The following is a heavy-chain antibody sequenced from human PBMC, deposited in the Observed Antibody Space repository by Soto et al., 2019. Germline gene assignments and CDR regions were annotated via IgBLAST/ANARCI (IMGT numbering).Heavy chain of an antibody. D-gene: IGHD5-18*01. CDR1: GGSISSGGYY. Sequence: SETLSLTCTVSGGSISSGGYYWSWIRQHPGKGLEWIGYIYYSGSTYYNPSLKSRVTISVDTSKNQFSLKLSSVTAADTAVYYCAREPARGYSYGYGPYGMDVWGQGTTVTVSS. CDR3: AREPARGYSYGYGPYGMDV. V-gene: IGHV4-31*03. CDR2: IYYSGST. J-gene: IGHJ6*02.